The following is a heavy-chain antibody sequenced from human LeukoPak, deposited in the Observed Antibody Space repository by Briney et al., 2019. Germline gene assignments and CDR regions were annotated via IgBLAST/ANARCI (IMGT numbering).Heavy chain of an antibody. Sequence: GGSLRLSCAASGFTFSRYGMHWVRQAPGKGLEWVAFIRYDGSNKYYADSVKGRFTISRDNSKNTLYLQMNSLRAEDTAVYYCAKRPFDSSGWYIRFDYWGQGTLVTVSS. V-gene: IGHV3-30*02. J-gene: IGHJ4*02. CDR1: GFTFSRYG. CDR2: IRYDGSNK. D-gene: IGHD6-19*01. CDR3: AKRPFDSSGWYIRFDY.